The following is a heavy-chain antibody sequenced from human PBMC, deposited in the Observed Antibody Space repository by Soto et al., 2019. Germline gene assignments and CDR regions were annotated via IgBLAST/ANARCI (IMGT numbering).Heavy chain of an antibody. CDR3: ARRDERGFNPFDY. Sequence: PGGSLRLSCAASGFTFSGSAMHWVRQASGKMLEWVGRIRSKADSYATTYAVSVKGRFTISRDDSRDTAFLQMDSLKTEDTAIYYCARRDERGFNPFDYWGQGTLVTVSS. CDR2: IRSKADSYAT. V-gene: IGHV3-73*01. J-gene: IGHJ4*02. D-gene: IGHD5-12*01. CDR1: GFTFSGSA.